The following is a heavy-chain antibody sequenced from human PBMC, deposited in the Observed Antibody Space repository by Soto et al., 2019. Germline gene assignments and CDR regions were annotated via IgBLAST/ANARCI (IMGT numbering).Heavy chain of an antibody. D-gene: IGHD5-12*01. J-gene: IGHJ4*02. CDR1: GFTFSASA. Sequence: GGSLRLSCAASGFTFSASAIYWVRQASGKGLEWVGRIRSRVDNYATAYAASVKGRFTISRDDSKNTAYLQMNSLKTEDTAVYYCATPMATADSFDYWGQGTLVTVSS. V-gene: IGHV3-73*01. CDR2: IRSRVDNYAT. CDR3: ATPMATADSFDY.